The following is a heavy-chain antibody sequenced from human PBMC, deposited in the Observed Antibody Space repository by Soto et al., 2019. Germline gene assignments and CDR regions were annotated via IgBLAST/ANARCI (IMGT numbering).Heavy chain of an antibody. CDR2: IIPIFGTA. CDR3: ANGYCSGGSCYLSAFDI. Sequence: ASVKVSCKASGGAFSTYSINWVQQAPGQGLEWMGGIIPIFGTANYAQKFQGRVTITADKSTSTAYMALSSLRSEDTAVYYCANGYCSGGSCYLSAFDIWGQGTMVTVSS. V-gene: IGHV1-69*06. D-gene: IGHD2-15*01. CDR1: GGAFSTYS. J-gene: IGHJ3*02.